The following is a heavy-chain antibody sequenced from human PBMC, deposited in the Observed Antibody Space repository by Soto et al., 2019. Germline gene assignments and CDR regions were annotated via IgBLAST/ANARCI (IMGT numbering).Heavy chain of an antibody. J-gene: IGHJ6*02. CDR1: GYSFTSYW. CDR3: ARSPAPPDFWSGNWHYYGMDV. D-gene: IGHD3-3*01. V-gene: IGHV5-51*01. CDR2: IYPGDSDT. Sequence: PGESLKISCKGSGYSFTSYWIGWVRQMPGKGLEWMGIIYPGDSDTRYSPSFQGQVTISADKSISTAYLQWSSLKASDTAMYYCARSPAPPDFWSGNWHYYGMDVWGQGTTVTVSS.